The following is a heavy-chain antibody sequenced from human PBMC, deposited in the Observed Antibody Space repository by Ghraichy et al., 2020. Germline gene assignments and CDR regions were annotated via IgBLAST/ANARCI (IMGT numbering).Heavy chain of an antibody. Sequence: SETLSLTCAVYGGSFSGYYWSWIRQPPGKGLEWIGEINHSGSTNYNPSLKSRVTISVDTSKNQFSLKLSSVTAADTAVYYCARGRDIVVVPAAPKGYNWFDPWGQGTLVTVSS. CDR2: INHSGST. CDR3: ARGRDIVVVPAAPKGYNWFDP. D-gene: IGHD2-2*01. CDR1: GGSFSGYY. J-gene: IGHJ5*02. V-gene: IGHV4-34*01.